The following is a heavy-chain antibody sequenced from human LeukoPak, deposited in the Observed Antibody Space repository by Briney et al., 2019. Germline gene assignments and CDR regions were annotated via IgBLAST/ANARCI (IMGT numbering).Heavy chain of an antibody. CDR2: MNPNSGNT. Sequence: ASVKVSCKSSASTFTSYDINWVRQAPGQGLEWMGWMNPNSGNTGYAQKFQGRVTMTRDTSISTAYMELSSLRSEDTAVYYCARGRGNYDYVWGSYRYTGGFDPWGQGTLVTVSS. V-gene: IGHV1-8*01. CDR1: ASTFTSYD. CDR3: ARGRGNYDYVWGSYRYTGGFDP. D-gene: IGHD3-16*02. J-gene: IGHJ5*02.